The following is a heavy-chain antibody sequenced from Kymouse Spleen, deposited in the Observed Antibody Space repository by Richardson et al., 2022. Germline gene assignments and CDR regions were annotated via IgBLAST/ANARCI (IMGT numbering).Heavy chain of an antibody. D-gene: IGHD3-10*01. CDR1: GGSISSGGYY. CDR2: IYYSGST. V-gene: IGHV4-31*03. CDR3: ARGAYYYGSGSYGEFDY. J-gene: IGHJ4*02. Sequence: QVQLQESGPGLVKPSQTLSLTCTVSGGSISSGGYYWSWIRQHPGKGLEWIGYIYYSGSTYYNPSLKSRVTISVDTSKNQFSLKLSSVTAADTAVYYCARGAYYYGSGSYGEFDYWGQGTLVTVSS.